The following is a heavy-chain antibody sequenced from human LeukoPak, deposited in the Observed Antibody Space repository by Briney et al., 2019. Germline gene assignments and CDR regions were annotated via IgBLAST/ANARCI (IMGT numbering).Heavy chain of an antibody. J-gene: IGHJ4*02. Sequence: PGGSLRLSCAASGFTFSSYAMHWVRQAPGKGLEYVSAISSNGGSTYYANSVKGRFTISGDNSKNTLYLQMGSLRAEDMAVYYCARTYSSGWSRAPYYFDYWGQGTLVTVSS. CDR3: ARTYSSGWSRAPYYFDY. CDR2: ISSNGGST. V-gene: IGHV3-64*01. CDR1: GFTFSSYA. D-gene: IGHD6-19*01.